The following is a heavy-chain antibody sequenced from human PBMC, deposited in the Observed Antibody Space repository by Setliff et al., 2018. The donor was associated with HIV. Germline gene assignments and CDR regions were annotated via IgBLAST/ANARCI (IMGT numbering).Heavy chain of an antibody. Sequence: PGGSLRLSCAASGFTFSSFGMHWVRQAPGKGLEWVSFIQYDGSNKYYAESVKGRFTISRDNSKSTLYLQMNSLRAEDTAVYYCAKDLVYYDSSGDLDYWGQGTLVTVSS. CDR2: IQYDGSNK. CDR3: AKDLVYYDSSGDLDY. V-gene: IGHV3-30*02. CDR1: GFTFSSFG. D-gene: IGHD3-22*01. J-gene: IGHJ4*02.